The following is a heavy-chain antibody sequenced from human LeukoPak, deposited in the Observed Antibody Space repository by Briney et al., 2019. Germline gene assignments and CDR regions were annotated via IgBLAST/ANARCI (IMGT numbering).Heavy chain of an antibody. CDR3: ARESGYGDYDWFDP. D-gene: IGHD4-17*01. Sequence: ASVKVSCKASGYTFTGYYMHWVRQAPGQGLEWMGWINPNSGGTNYAQKFQGRVTMTRDTSISTAYMELSRLRSDDTAVYYCARESGYGDYDWFDPWGQGTLVTVSS. V-gene: IGHV1-2*02. CDR1: GYTFTGYY. J-gene: IGHJ5*02. CDR2: INPNSGGT.